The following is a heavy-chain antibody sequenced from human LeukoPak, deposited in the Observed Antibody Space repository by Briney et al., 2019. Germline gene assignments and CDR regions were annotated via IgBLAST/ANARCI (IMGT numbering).Heavy chain of an antibody. D-gene: IGHD3-10*01. V-gene: IGHV1-18*01. CDR1: GYTFTSYG. Sequence: ASVKVSCKASGYTFTSYGISWVRQAPGQGLEWMGWISSYNGNTNYAQKLQGRVTMTTDTSTSAAYMELRSLRSDDTAVYYCARHTLYGSGSYYVYYFDYWGQGALVTVSS. J-gene: IGHJ4*02. CDR3: ARHTLYGSGSYYVYYFDY. CDR2: ISSYNGNT.